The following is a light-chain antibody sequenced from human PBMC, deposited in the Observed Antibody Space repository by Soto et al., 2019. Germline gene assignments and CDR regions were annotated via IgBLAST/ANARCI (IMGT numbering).Light chain of an antibody. CDR1: SSNIGSNY. CDR2: RNN. CDR3: GTWDSSLKAWL. J-gene: IGLJ3*02. Sequence: QAVVTQPPSASGTPGQRVNISCSGSSSNIGSNYVYWYRQFPGTAPKLLIQRNNQRPSGVPVRFSGSKSGTSASLAISGLRSEDEADYYCGTWDSSLKAWLFGGGTKLTVL. V-gene: IGLV1-47*01.